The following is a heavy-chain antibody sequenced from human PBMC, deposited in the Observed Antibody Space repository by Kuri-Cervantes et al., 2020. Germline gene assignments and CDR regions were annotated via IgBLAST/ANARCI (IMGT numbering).Heavy chain of an antibody. J-gene: IGHJ6*02. CDR2: ISGSGGST. CDR3: ARVRCSSTSCYYYYYGMDV. V-gene: IGHV3-23*01. Sequence: GGSLRLSCAASGFTFSSYAMSWVRQAPGKGLEWVSAISGSGGSTYYADSVKGRFTISRDNSKNTLYLQMNSLRAEDTAVYYCARVRCSSTSCYYYYYGMDVWGQGTTVTVSS. D-gene: IGHD2-2*01. CDR1: GFTFSSYA.